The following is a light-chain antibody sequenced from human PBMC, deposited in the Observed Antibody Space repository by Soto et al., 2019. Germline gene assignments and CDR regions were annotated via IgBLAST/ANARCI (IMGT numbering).Light chain of an antibody. V-gene: IGLV4-69*01. Sequence: QAVVTQSPSASASLGASVKLTCTLSSGHSSYAIAWHQQQPEKGPRYLMKLNSDGSHSKGDGIPDRFSGSSSGAERYLTISSLQPEDEADYYCQTWGTGIQVFGGGTKLTVL. CDR1: SGHSSYA. J-gene: IGLJ2*01. CDR3: QTWGTGIQV. CDR2: LNSDGSH.